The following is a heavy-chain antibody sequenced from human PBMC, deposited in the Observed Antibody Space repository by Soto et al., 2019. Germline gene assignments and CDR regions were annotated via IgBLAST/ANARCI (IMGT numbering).Heavy chain of an antibody. J-gene: IGHJ3*02. Sequence: EVQLVESGGGLIQPGGSLRLSCAASGFTVSSNYMSWVRQAPGKGLEWVSVIYSGGSTYYADSVKGRFTISRDNSKNTMYLKMNSLRAEDTAVYYCARENRPYSSSWFNDAFDIWGQGTMVTVSS. CDR3: ARENRPYSSSWFNDAFDI. D-gene: IGHD6-13*01. CDR1: GFTVSSNY. CDR2: IYSGGST. V-gene: IGHV3-53*01.